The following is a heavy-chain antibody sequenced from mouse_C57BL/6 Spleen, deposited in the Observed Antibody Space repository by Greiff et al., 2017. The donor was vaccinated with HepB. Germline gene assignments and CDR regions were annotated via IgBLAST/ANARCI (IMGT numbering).Heavy chain of an antibody. V-gene: IGHV1-59*01. CDR2: IDPSDSYT. D-gene: IGHD1-1*01. J-gene: IGHJ1*03. CDR1: GYTFTSYW. Sequence: QVQLQQPGAELVRPGTSVKLSCKASGYTFTSYWMHWVKQRPGQGLAWIGVIDPSDSYTNYNQKFKGKATLTVDTSSSTAYMQLSSLTSEDSAVYYCARCDYYGSSYWYFDVWGTGTTVTVSS. CDR3: ARCDYYGSSYWYFDV.